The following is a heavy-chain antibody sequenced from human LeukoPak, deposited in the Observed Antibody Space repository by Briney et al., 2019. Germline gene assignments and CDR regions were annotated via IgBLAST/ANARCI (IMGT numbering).Heavy chain of an antibody. CDR2: ISGSGDST. Sequence: GGTLRLSCTASGFTFRSYGMTWVRQAPGKGLEWVSAISGSGDSTYYADSVKGRFTISRDNSRNTLYLQMNSLRAEDTAVYYCAKDPPKWELLSYYYYMDVWGKGTTVTISS. CDR1: GFTFRSYG. D-gene: IGHD1-26*01. V-gene: IGHV3-23*01. CDR3: AKDPPKWELLSYYYYMDV. J-gene: IGHJ6*03.